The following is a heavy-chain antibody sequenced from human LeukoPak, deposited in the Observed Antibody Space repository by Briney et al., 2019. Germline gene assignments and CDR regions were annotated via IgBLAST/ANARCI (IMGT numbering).Heavy chain of an antibody. CDR3: ARRNCGDGRCYKFDY. V-gene: IGHV3-7*01. CDR2: INLDGSEK. CDR1: GFAFSNYW. J-gene: IGHJ4*02. D-gene: IGHD2-15*01. Sequence: GGSLRLSCAASGFAFSNYWMSWVRQTPGKGLEWVASINLDGSEKYYVDSVKGRFTISRDNAKNSLFLQINSLRAEDTALYYCARRNCGDGRCYKFDYWGQGTLVTVSS.